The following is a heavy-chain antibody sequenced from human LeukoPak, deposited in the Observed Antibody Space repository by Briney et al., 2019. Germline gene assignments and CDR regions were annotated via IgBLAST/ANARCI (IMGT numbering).Heavy chain of an antibody. CDR3: ARSRSWYISHSDY. CDR1: GGTFSSYA. D-gene: IGHD6-13*01. Sequence: SVKVFCKASGGTFSSYAISWVRQAPGQGLEWMGRIIPIFGTANYAQKFQGRVTITTDESTSTAYMELSSLRSEDTAVYYCARSRSWYISHSDYWGQGTLVTVSS. CDR2: IIPIFGTA. V-gene: IGHV1-69*05. J-gene: IGHJ4*02.